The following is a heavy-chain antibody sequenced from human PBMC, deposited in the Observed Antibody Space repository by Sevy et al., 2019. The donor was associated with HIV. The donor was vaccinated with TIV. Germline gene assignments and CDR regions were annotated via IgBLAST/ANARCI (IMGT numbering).Heavy chain of an antibody. CDR3: AREGSIAAAGYGMDV. CDR1: GYTFTSYG. J-gene: IGHJ6*02. D-gene: IGHD6-13*01. Sequence: ASVKVSCKASGYTFTSYGISWVRQAPGQELEWIGWISAYNGNTNYAQKLQGRVTMTTDTSTSTAYMELRSLRSDDTAVYYCAREGSIAAAGYGMDVWGQGTTVTVSS. V-gene: IGHV1-18*01. CDR2: ISAYNGNT.